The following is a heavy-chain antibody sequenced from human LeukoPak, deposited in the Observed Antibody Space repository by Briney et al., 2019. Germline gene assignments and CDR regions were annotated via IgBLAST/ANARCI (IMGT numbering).Heavy chain of an antibody. Sequence: SQTLSLTCTVSGGSISSGGYYWSWIRQHPGRGLEWIGYIYYSGSTYYNPSLKSRVTISLDTSKNHFSLKLSSVTSADTAVYYCARGNYDSSCYPAYYFYYWCQGTLVTVSS. CDR3: ARGNYDSSCYPAYYFYY. CDR2: IYYSGST. CDR1: GGSISSGGYY. J-gene: IGHJ4*02. D-gene: IGHD3-22*01. V-gene: IGHV4-31*03.